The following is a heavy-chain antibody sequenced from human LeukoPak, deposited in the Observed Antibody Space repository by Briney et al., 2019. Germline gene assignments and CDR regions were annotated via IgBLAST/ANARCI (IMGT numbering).Heavy chain of an antibody. CDR1: GFAFSSHG. J-gene: IGHJ4*02. Sequence: GGSLRLSCAASGFAFSSHGMSWVRQAPGKGLEWVSGISCSGDTGFYVDSVKGRFTISRDNSKNSLHLQMSSLRAEDTAVYYCARRPETYYYDRSGYYFDSWGPGTLVTVSS. D-gene: IGHD3-22*01. CDR2: ISCSGDTG. V-gene: IGHV3-23*01. CDR3: ARRPETYYYDRSGYYFDS.